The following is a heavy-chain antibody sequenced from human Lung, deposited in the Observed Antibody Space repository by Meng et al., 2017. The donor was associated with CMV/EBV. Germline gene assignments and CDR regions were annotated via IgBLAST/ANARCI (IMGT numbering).Heavy chain of an antibody. J-gene: IGHJ5*02. V-gene: IGHV3-21*01. Sequence: GESLKISCAASGFTFSTYNMNWVRQAPGKGLEWVSSISGSGSDIYYADSIKGRFTISRDNTRNSLHLQMTGLRAEDTAVYYCARDGRPLHFLEFSAGWLDPWGQGXLVTVSS. D-gene: IGHD3-3*01. CDR1: GFTFSTYN. CDR2: ISGSGSDI. CDR3: ARDGRPLHFLEFSAGWLDP.